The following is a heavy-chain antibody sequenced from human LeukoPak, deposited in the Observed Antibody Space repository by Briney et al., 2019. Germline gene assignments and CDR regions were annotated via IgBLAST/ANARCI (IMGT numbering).Heavy chain of an antibody. V-gene: IGHV3-33*01. Sequence: PGTSLRLSCAASGFTFSSYDMHWVRRAPGKGLEWVASIWHDGNRKYHADSVEGRFTISRDNSKNTVYVQMNSLRADDTAVYYCTRAAGITGTSRDNWFDPWGQRTLVIVSS. J-gene: IGHJ5*02. CDR3: TRAAGITGTSRDNWFDP. CDR1: GFTFSSYD. D-gene: IGHD1/OR15-1a*01. CDR2: IWHDGNRK.